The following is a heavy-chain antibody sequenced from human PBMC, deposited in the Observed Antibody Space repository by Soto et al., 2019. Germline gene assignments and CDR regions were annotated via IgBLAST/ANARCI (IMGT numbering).Heavy chain of an antibody. J-gene: IGHJ4*02. Sequence: QIQLVQSGAEVKKPGASVKVSCKASGYTFSSYHITWVRQAPGQGLEWMGWISAYNGNTNYAQNLQGRITITTAPSTSTAYMEPGGPRPDVTAVYYCARELPPVDYWGQGTLVTVSS. CDR1: GYTFSSYH. CDR3: ARELPPVDY. V-gene: IGHV1-18*01. CDR2: ISAYNGNT.